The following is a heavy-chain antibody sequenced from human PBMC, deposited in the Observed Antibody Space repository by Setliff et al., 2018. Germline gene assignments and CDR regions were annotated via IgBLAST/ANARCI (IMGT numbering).Heavy chain of an antibody. J-gene: IGHJ6*03. Sequence: SETLSLTCTVSGDSISSRRNYWGWMRQPAGKGLEWTGQIYTSWSTNYNPSLKSRVTISVDTSKNQFSLKLSSVTAADTAVYYCARMSGFLYIDVWGKGTTVTVSS. CDR3: ARMSGFLYIDV. CDR1: GDSISSRRNY. CDR2: IYTSWST. V-gene: IGHV4-61*09. D-gene: IGHD3-3*01.